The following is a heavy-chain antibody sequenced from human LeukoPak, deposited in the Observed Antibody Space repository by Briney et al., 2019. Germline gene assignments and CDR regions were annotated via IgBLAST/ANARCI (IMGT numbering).Heavy chain of an antibody. J-gene: IGHJ3*02. CDR2: ITSDSSAM. Sequence: GGSLRLSCVASGLTFSTYSINWIRQAPGKGLEWISYITSDSSAMSYADSVKGRFTISRDNAKNSLCLHMNSLSDEDTAMYFCVRDLLWAFDIWGQGTMITVSS. CDR3: VRDLLWAFDI. V-gene: IGHV3-48*02. D-gene: IGHD2-21*01. CDR1: GLTFSTYS.